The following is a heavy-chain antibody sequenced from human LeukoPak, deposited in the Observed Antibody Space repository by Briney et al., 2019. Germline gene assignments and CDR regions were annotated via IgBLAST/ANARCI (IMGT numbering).Heavy chain of an antibody. CDR1: GFTFSSYS. CDR3: ARGTGDYYDSSGYFDY. CDR2: ISSSSSYV. J-gene: IGHJ4*02. V-gene: IGHV3-21*01. Sequence: GGSLRLSCAASGFTFSSYSMNWVRQAPGKGLEWVSSISSSSSYVYYADSVKGRFTISRDSAKNSLYLQMNSLRAEDTAVYYCARGTGDYYDSSGYFDYWGQGTLVTVSS. D-gene: IGHD3-22*01.